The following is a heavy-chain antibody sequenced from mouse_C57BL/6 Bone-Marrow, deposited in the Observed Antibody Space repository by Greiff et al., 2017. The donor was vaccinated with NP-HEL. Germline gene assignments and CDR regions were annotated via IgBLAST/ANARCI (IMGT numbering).Heavy chain of an antibody. D-gene: IGHD2-1*01. CDR2: IWSGGST. CDR3: ARAMGYGNYPAWFAY. Sequence: VQLKESGPGLVQPSQSLSITCTVSGFSLTSYGVHWVRQSPGKGLEWLGVIWSGGSTDYNAAFISRLSISKDNSKSQVFFKMNSLQADDTAIYYCARAMGYGNYPAWFAYWGQGTLVTVSA. V-gene: IGHV2-2*01. J-gene: IGHJ3*01. CDR1: GFSLTSYG.